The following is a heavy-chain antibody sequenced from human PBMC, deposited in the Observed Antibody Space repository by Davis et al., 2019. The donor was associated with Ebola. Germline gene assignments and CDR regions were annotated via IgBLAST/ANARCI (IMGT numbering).Heavy chain of an antibody. D-gene: IGHD1-1*01. CDR2: INPSGGST. V-gene: IGHV1-46*03. CDR3: ASSLDDY. Sequence: ASVKVSCKASGNTFTSDAINWVRQAPGQGLEWMGIINPSGGSTSYAQKFQGRVTMTRDTSTSTVYMELSSLRSEDTAVYYCASSLDDYWGQGTLVTVSS. J-gene: IGHJ4*02. CDR1: GNTFTSDA.